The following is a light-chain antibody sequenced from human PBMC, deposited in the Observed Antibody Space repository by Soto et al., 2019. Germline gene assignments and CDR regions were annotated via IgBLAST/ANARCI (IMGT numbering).Light chain of an antibody. V-gene: IGKV3-15*01. CDR2: GAS. CDR1: QSVSSK. J-gene: IGKJ1*01. Sequence: EIVMTQSPATLSVSPGERATLSCRASQSVSSKLALYQQRPGQAPRVLIYGASTRATGIPARFSGSGSGTEFTLTISSLQTEYFAVYYCHHYNDWPTTWTFGQGTRVEIK. CDR3: HHYNDWPTTWT.